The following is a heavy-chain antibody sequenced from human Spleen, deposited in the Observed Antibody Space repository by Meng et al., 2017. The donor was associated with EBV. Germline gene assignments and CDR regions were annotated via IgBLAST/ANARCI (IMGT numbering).Heavy chain of an antibody. CDR1: GYTFTDYL. CDR2: MSPNSGNT. D-gene: IGHD2/OR15-2a*01. J-gene: IGHJ4*02. CDR3: ARGSGLSDY. Sequence: QVQLVQSGAEVKKPGASVKVSCKASGYTFTDYLIHWVRQAPGQGLEWMGWMSPNSGNTGYAQKFQGRVTMTSDTSISTAYMELSGLRSDDTAVYYCARGSGLSDYWGRGTLVTVS. V-gene: IGHV1-8*02.